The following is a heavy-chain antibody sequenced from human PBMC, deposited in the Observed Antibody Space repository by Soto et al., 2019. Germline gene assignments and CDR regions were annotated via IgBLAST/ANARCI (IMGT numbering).Heavy chain of an antibody. D-gene: IGHD6-13*01. CDR3: ARDQGSHPGD. Sequence: QVQLQESGPGLVRPSGTVSLTCAVSGVSISSDNWWSWVRQPPGKALEWIGEIHHSRSTNYNPSPKSSVTMSVVPSKALLSLTLTSVTGADTAFYYCARDQGSHPGDWGQGTLVSVSS. CDR2: IHHSRST. CDR1: GVSISSDNW. J-gene: IGHJ4*02. V-gene: IGHV4-4*02.